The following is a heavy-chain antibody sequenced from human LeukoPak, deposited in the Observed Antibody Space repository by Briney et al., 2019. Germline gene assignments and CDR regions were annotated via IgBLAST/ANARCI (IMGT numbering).Heavy chain of an antibody. Sequence: SETLSLTCTVSGGSISSSSYYWGWIRQPPGKGLEWIGSIYYSGSTYYNSSLKSRVTISVDTSKNQFSLKLSSVTAADTAVYYCARPTYYYDSSGYLVLGYFDYWGQGTLVTVSS. V-gene: IGHV4-39*01. CDR2: IYYSGST. CDR1: GGSISSSSYY. D-gene: IGHD3-22*01. J-gene: IGHJ4*02. CDR3: ARPTYYYDSSGYLVLGYFDY.